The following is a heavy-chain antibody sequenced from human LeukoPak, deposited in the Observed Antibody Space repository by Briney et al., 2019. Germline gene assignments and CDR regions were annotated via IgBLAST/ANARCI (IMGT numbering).Heavy chain of an antibody. CDR3: ARDRTTVTIFDY. CDR1: GYSFTDYY. CDR2: INPNSGGT. Sequence: ASVKVSCKASGYSFTDYYIHWVRQAPGQGLELMGWINPNSGGTNYAQMFQGRVTMTWDTSISTAYMELSRLRSDDTAVYYCARDRTTVTIFDYWGQGTLVTVSS. V-gene: IGHV1-2*02. D-gene: IGHD4-11*01. J-gene: IGHJ4*02.